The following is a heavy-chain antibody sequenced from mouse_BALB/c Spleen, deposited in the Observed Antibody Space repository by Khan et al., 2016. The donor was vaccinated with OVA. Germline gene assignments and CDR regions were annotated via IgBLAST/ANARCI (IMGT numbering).Heavy chain of an antibody. V-gene: IGHV5-6-5*01. CDR3: ARDYWFAY. CDR1: RFTFSNYA. Sequence: EVKLQESGGGLVKPGGSLKLSCAASRFTFSNYAMSWVRQSPEKRLEWVASISSGDSTYYPDSVKGRFTISRDNARNILYLQMSSLRSEDTAMYYCARDYWFAYWGQGTLVTVSA. CDR2: ISSGDST. J-gene: IGHJ3*01.